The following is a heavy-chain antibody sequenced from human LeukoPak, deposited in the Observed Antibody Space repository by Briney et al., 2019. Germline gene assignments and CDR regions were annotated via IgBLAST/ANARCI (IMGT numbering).Heavy chain of an antibody. Sequence: SETLSLTCTVSGGSISSYYWSWIRQPAGKGLEWIGRIYTSGSTNYNPSLKSRVTMSVDTSKNQFSLKLSSVTTADTAVYYCARDQGITIFGVWFDPWGQGTLVTVSS. J-gene: IGHJ5*02. CDR3: ARDQGITIFGVWFDP. CDR2: IYTSGST. CDR1: GGSISSYY. V-gene: IGHV4-4*07. D-gene: IGHD3-3*01.